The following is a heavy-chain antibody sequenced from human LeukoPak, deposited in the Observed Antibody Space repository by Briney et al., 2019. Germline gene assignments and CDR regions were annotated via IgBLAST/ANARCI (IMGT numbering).Heavy chain of an antibody. CDR2: ISWNSGSI. J-gene: IGHJ4*02. V-gene: IGHV3-9*01. CDR1: GFTFDDYA. CDR3: AKGRYGATAPDY. Sequence: GESLRLSCAASGFTFDDYAMHWVRQAPGKGLEWVSGISWNSGSIGYADSVKGRFTISRDNAKNSLYLQMNSLRAEDTALYHCAKGRYGATAPDYWGQGTLVTVSS. D-gene: IGHD5-12*01.